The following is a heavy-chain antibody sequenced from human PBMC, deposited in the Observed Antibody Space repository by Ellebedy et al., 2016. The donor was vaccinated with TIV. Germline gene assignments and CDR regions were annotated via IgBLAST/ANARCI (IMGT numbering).Heavy chain of an antibody. V-gene: IGHV3-30*03. CDR1: GFTFSNSG. CDR2: ITYDGSNK. J-gene: IGHJ4*02. D-gene: IGHD3-16*01. CDR3: ARDWGYTYGHPLDY. Sequence: PGGSLRLSCAASGFTFSNSGMHWVRQAPGKGLEWVALITYDGSNKYYLDSVKGRFTISRDTSKNTLYLQMNSLRVDDTAVYYCARDWGYTYGHPLDYWGQGILVTVSS.